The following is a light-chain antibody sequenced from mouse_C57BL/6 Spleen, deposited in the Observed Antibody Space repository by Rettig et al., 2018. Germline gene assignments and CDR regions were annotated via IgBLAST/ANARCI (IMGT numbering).Light chain of an antibody. CDR3: QQRSSYPYT. V-gene: IGKV4-90*01. Sequence: EILLTQSPAIIAASPGEKVTITCSASSSVSYMNWYQQKPGSSPKIWIYGISNLASGVPARFSGSGSGTSFSFTINSMEAEDVATYYCQQRSSYPYTFGGGTKLEIK. J-gene: IGKJ2*01. CDR1: SSVSY. CDR2: GIS.